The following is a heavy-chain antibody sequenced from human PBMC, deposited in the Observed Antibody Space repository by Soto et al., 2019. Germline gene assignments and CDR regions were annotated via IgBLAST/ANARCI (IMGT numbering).Heavy chain of an antibody. CDR1: GFTFSSCF. J-gene: IGHJ4*02. D-gene: IGHD6-13*01. CDR3: AKDDSSSWYYFDY. V-gene: IGHV3-30*18. Sequence: GGSLRLSCAASGFTFSSCFMHWVRQAPGKGLEWVAVISYDGSNKYYADSVKGRFTISRDNSKNTLYLQMNSLRAEDTAVYYCAKDDSSSWYYFDYWGQGT. CDR2: ISYDGSNK.